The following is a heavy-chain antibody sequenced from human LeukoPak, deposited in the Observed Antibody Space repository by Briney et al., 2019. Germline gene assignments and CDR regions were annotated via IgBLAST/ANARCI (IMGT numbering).Heavy chain of an antibody. CDR3: ARDEDYGGNVGGGYYFDY. CDR2: TSYDGSNK. CDR1: GFTFSSYA. V-gene: IGHV3-30-3*01. J-gene: IGHJ4*02. Sequence: PGGSLRLSCAASGFTFSSYAMHWVRQAPGKGLEWVAVTSYDGSNKYYADSVKGRFTISRDNSKNTLYLQMNSLRAEDTAVYYCARDEDYGGNVGGGYYFDYWGQGTLVTVSS. D-gene: IGHD4-23*01.